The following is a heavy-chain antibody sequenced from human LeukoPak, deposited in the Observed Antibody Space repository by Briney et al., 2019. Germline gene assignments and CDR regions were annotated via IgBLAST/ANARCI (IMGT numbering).Heavy chain of an antibody. CDR2: ISAYNGNT. CDR3: ARDSPPPLPRQWPIPFDY. J-gene: IGHJ4*02. CDR1: GYTFTSSG. Sequence: ASVKVSCKASGYTFTSSGISWVRQAPGQGLEWMGWISAYNGNTNYAQKLQGRVTMTTDTPTSTAYIDLRSLRSDDTAVYYCARDSPPPLPRQWPIPFDYWGQGTLVTVSS. D-gene: IGHD6-19*01. V-gene: IGHV1-18*01.